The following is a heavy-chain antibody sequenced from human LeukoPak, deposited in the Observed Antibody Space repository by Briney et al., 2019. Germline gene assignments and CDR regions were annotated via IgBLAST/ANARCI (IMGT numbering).Heavy chain of an antibody. CDR3: GRHPIPLNYRHGPLRVPTWFDA. CDR1: GYSFTSYW. D-gene: IGHD4-11*01. J-gene: IGHJ5*02. Sequence: GESLKISCKGSGYSFTSYWIGWVRQMPGKGLEWMGIIYPGDSDTRYSPSFQGQVTISADKSISTAYLQLSSLKASDTGLSYMGRHPIPLNYRHGPLRVPTWFDAWGQGTPVTVSS. CDR2: IYPGDSDT. V-gene: IGHV5-51*01.